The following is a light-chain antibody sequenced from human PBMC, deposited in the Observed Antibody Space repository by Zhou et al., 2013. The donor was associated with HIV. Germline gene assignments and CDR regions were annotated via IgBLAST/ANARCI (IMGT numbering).Light chain of an antibody. CDR1: QTIDNY. CDR3: QQSSSGPYT. J-gene: IGKJ2*01. Sequence: DIQMTQSPTSLSASVGDRVTITCRPSQTIDNYLNWYQRKPGKAPKLLIYGASTLHSGVPSRFSGSGSGTHFTLTISSLQPDDFATYYCQQSSSGPYTFGQGTKLEIK. V-gene: IGKV1-39*01. CDR2: GAS.